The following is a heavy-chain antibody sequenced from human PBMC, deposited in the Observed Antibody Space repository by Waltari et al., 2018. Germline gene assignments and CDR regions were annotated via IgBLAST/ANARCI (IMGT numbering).Heavy chain of an antibody. Sequence: QVQLQQWGAGLLKPSETLSLTCAVYGGSFSGYYWSWIRQPPGKGLEWIGEINHSGSTNYNPSRKSRVTISVDTSKNQCSRKLSSVTAADTAVYYCARISRTSYYYGSGSYYPYFDYWGQGTLVTVSS. D-gene: IGHD3-10*01. CDR2: INHSGST. CDR3: ARISRTSYYYGSGSYYPYFDY. J-gene: IGHJ4*02. V-gene: IGHV4-34*01. CDR1: GGSFSGYY.